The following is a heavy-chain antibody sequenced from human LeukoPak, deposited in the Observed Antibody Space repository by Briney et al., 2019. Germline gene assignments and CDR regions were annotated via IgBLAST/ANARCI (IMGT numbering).Heavy chain of an antibody. CDR3: ARGLRRYCSSTSCPYYFDY. Sequence: PSETLSLTCAVYGGSFSGYYWSWVRQPPGKGLEWIGEINHSGSTNYNPSLKSRVTISVDTSKNQFSLKLSSVTAADTAVYYCARGLRRYCSSTSCPYYFDYWGQGTLATVSS. D-gene: IGHD2-2*01. CDR1: GGSFSGYY. CDR2: INHSGST. J-gene: IGHJ4*02. V-gene: IGHV4-34*01.